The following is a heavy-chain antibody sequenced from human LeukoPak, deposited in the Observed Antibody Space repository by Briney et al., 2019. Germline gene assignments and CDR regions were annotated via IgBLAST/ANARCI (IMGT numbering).Heavy chain of an antibody. CDR2: MNPNSGNT. D-gene: IGHD3-3*01. CDR3: ARSDPMEDYFDY. J-gene: IGHJ4*02. CDR1: GYTFTSYD. V-gene: IGHV1-8*01. Sequence: ASVKVSCKASGYTFTSYDINWVRQATGQGLEWMGWMNPNSGNTGYAQKFQGRVTMTRNTSISTAYMELSSLRSEDTAVYCCARSDPMEDYFDYWGQGTLVTVSS.